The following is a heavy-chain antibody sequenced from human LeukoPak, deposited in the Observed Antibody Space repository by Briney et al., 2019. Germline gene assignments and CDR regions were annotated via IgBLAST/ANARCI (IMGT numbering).Heavy chain of an antibody. D-gene: IGHD5-24*01. CDR2: IYYSGSP. V-gene: IGHV4-59*12. J-gene: IGHJ4*02. CDR1: GGSISSYY. Sequence: PSETLSLTCTVSGGSISSYYWSWIRQPPGKGLEWIGYIYYSGSPNYNPSLKSRVTISVDTSKNQFSLKLSSVTAADTAVYYCARDLSGDGYVKFDCWGQGTLVTVSP. CDR3: ARDLSGDGYVKFDC.